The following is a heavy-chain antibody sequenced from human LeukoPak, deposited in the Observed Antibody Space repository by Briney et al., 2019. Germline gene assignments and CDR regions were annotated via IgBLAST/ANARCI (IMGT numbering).Heavy chain of an antibody. D-gene: IGHD1-1*01. V-gene: IGHV3-66*01. CDR2: IYDGGFT. CDR1: GFTVSNNY. Sequence: GGSLRLSCAGSGFTVSNNYMAWVRQAPGKGLEWVSVIYDGGFTEYTDSVKGRFTISGDNSKNTLDLQMNSLRAEDTAVYYCARDPSTLTRRDDYWGQGTLVTVSS. CDR3: ARDPSTLTRRDDY. J-gene: IGHJ4*02.